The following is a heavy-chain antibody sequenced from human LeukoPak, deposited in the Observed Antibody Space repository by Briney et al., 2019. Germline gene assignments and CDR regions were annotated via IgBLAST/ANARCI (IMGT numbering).Heavy chain of an antibody. CDR1: GFTFSSYS. V-gene: IGHV3-21*01. CDR3: ARVYDFWSGYYDY. Sequence: GGSLRLSCAASGFTFSSYSMNWVRQAPGKELEWVSSISSSSSYIYYADSVKGRFTISRDNAKNSLYLQMNSLRAEDTAVYYCARVYDFWSGYYDYWGQGTLVTVSS. D-gene: IGHD3-3*01. J-gene: IGHJ4*02. CDR2: ISSSSSYI.